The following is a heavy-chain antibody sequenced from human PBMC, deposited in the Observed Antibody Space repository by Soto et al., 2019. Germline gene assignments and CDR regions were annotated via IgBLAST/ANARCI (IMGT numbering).Heavy chain of an antibody. V-gene: IGHV3-23*01. Sequence: GWSLRLSCAASGFTFSSYAMSWVRQAAGKGLEWVSAISGSGGSTYYADSVKGRFTISRDNSKNTLYLQMNSLRAEDTAVYYCAKKPVYSSGIRSPFDYWGQGTLVTVSS. CDR2: ISGSGGST. CDR1: GFTFSSYA. J-gene: IGHJ4*02. CDR3: AKKPVYSSGIRSPFDY. D-gene: IGHD6-19*01.